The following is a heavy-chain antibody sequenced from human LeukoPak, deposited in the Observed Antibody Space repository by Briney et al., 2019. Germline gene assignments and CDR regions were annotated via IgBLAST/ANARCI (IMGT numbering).Heavy chain of an antibody. CDR3: ARINVLRFLEWSADYGMDV. D-gene: IGHD3-3*01. J-gene: IGHJ6*02. CDR2: IDWDDDK. CDR1: GFSLSTSGMC. V-gene: IGHV2-70*11. Sequence: SGPALVKPTQTLTLTCTFSGFSLSTSGMCVSWIRQPPGKALEWLARIDWDDDKYYSTSLKTRLTISKDTSKNQVVLTMTNMDPVDTATYYCARINVLRFLEWSADYGMDVWGQGTTVTVSS.